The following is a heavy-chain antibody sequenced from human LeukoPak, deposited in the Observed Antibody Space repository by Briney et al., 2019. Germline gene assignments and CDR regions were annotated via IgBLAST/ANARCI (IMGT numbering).Heavy chain of an antibody. CDR2: IVPSLDIT. CDR1: GGTFSSYA. CDR3: ARDGVGAATDYFDH. J-gene: IGHJ4*02. V-gene: IGHV1-69*04. D-gene: IGHD1-26*01. Sequence: SVTVSCKTSGGTFSSYAISWVRQAPGQGLEWMGRIVPSLDITHYAQKFQGRVTLTADKSTTTAYMELNSLRSEDTAVYYCARDGVGAATDYFDHWGPGTLVTVSS.